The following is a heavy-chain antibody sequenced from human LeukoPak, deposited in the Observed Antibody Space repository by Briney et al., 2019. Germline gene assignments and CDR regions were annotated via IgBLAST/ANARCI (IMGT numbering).Heavy chain of an antibody. V-gene: IGHV4-38-2*02. CDR3: ARDRGSEFYWFDP. J-gene: IGHJ5*02. D-gene: IGHD2/OR15-2a*01. CDR1: GYSVSSGYY. Sequence: SETLSLTCTVSGYSVSSGYYWGWIRQPPGKGLEWIGSIYHSGSTYYNPPLKSRVTISVDTSKNQFSLKLSSVTAADTAVYYCARDRGSEFYWFDPWGQGTLVTVSS. CDR2: IYHSGST.